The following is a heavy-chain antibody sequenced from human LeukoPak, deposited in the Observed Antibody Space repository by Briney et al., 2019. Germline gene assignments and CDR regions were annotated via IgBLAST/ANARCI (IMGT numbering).Heavy chain of an antibody. J-gene: IGHJ4*02. CDR1: GFTFISYW. V-gene: IGHV3-7*01. D-gene: IGHD2-8*01. CDR3: ARVLYCTNGVCYTGFDY. CDR2: MKQDGSEK. Sequence: GGSLRLSCAASGFTFISYWMSWVRQAPGKGMEWVANMKQDGSEKYYVDSVKGRFTISRDNAKNSLYLQMNSLRAEDTAVYYCARVLYCTNGVCYTGFDYWGQGTLVTVSS.